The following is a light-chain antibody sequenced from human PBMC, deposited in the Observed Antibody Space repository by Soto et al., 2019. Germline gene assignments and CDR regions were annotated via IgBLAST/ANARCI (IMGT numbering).Light chain of an antibody. V-gene: IGKV3-20*01. CDR2: GAS. CDR3: QQCGSSST. Sequence: EIVLTQSPCTLSLSPGERATLSCRASQSVTRDYLAWYQQKPGQTPRLLIYGASSRTTGIPDRFSGSGSGTDFTLTISRLEPEDFAVYYCQQCGSSSTFGQGTRLEIK. CDR1: QSVTRDY. J-gene: IGKJ5*01.